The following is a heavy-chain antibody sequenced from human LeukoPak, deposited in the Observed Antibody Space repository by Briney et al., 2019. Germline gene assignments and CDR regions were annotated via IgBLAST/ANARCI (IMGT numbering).Heavy chain of an antibody. J-gene: IGHJ6*02. V-gene: IGHV3-48*01. CDR3: ARGGARSSSYYYYGMDV. CDR1: GFDFGTYS. D-gene: IGHD6-13*01. CDR2: IDSSSSTI. Sequence: PGGSLRLSCAASGFDFGTYSMHWVRRAPGRGLEWLSYIDSSSSTIYYADSVKGRFTISRDNAKNSLYLQMNSLRAEDTAVFYCARGGARSSSYYYYGMDVWGLGTTVTVSS.